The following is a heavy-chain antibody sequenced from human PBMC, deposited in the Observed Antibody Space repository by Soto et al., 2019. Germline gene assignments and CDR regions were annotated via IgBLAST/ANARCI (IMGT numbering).Heavy chain of an antibody. CDR3: AQMSSENYYDPVFS. J-gene: IGHJ4*02. CDR1: GFTFSDYY. D-gene: IGHD3-22*01. Sequence: QVQLVESGGGLVKTSESLTIACAASGFTFSDYYMSWVRQAPGKGLEWVSYISSSGNTIYYADSVKGRFTISRDNAKNSVYLQMNSLRAEDTALYFCAQMSSENYYDPVFSWGQGTLVTVSS. V-gene: IGHV3-11*01. CDR2: ISSSGNTI.